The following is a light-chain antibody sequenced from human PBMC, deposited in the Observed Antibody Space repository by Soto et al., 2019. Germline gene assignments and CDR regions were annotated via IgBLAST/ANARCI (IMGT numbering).Light chain of an antibody. CDR1: QPINRW. Sequence: DIQMTQAPSPLSASFGDRVTITCRASQPINRWLAWYQQKPGGAPKLLIYAASTLQSGVPSRFSGSGSGTDFTLTIRSLQPEDFATYYCQQGASFPRTFGGGTKVDIK. V-gene: IGKV1-12*01. CDR2: AAS. CDR3: QQGASFPRT. J-gene: IGKJ4*01.